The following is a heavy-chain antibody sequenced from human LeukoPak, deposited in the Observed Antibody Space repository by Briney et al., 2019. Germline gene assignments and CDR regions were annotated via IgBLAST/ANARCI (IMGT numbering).Heavy chain of an antibody. J-gene: IGHJ4*02. Sequence: RGESLKISCTGSGYSFTSYWIGWVRQMPGKGLEWMGIMYPGDSDTRYSPSFQGQVTISADKSISTAYLQWSSLKASDTAMYYCARQRSYPDYFDYWGQGTLVTVSS. D-gene: IGHD1-26*01. CDR3: ARQRSYPDYFDY. CDR2: MYPGDSDT. CDR1: GYSFTSYW. V-gene: IGHV5-51*01.